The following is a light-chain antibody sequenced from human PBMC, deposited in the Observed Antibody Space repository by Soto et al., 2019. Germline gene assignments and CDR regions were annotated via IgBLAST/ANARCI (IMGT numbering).Light chain of an antibody. CDR3: TAWEDSLVGVV. CDR1: NSNIGNNY. J-gene: IGLJ3*02. Sequence: QSVLIQPPSASGTPGQRGSIACSGSNSNIGNNYVYWYQHRPGTAPTLLISRNNQRPSGVPDRFAGSKSGTSATLAISGLRSEDEADYYSTAWEDSLVGVVFGGGTPLT. CDR2: RNN. V-gene: IGLV1-47*01.